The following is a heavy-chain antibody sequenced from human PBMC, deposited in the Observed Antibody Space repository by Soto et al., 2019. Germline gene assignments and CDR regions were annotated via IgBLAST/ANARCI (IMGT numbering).Heavy chain of an antibody. D-gene: IGHD5-18*01. CDR1: GGNFSRYA. J-gene: IGHJ6*02. Sequence: GASVKVSCKASGGNFSRYAISWLRQAPGQGLEWMGGIIPVFRTTNYEQKLQGRVTITADGSTSTAYMELSSLRSEDTAVYYCARGLSEGYGYGYYYYYGMDVWGQGTTVTVSS. CDR2: IIPVFRTT. CDR3: ARGLSEGYGYGYYYYYGMDV. V-gene: IGHV1-69*13.